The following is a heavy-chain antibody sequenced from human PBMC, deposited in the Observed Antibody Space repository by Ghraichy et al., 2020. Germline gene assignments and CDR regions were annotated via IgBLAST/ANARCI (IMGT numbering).Heavy chain of an antibody. CDR3: AKDTYDSSGSIIGYFDL. CDR1: GFTFSSYG. Sequence: GGSLRLSCAASGFTFSSYGMHWVRQAPGKGLEWVAVISYDGSNKYYADSVKGRFTISRDNSKNTLYLQMNSLRAEDTAVYYCAKDTYDSSGSIIGYFDLWGRGTLVTVSS. CDR2: ISYDGSNK. J-gene: IGHJ2*01. V-gene: IGHV3-30*18. D-gene: IGHD3-22*01.